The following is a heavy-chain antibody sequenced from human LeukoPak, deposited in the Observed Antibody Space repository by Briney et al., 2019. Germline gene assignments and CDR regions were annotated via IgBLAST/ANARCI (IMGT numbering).Heavy chain of an antibody. V-gene: IGHV4-59*01. D-gene: IGHD1/OR15-1a*01. CDR3: ARARTLYFFDY. J-gene: IGHJ4*02. CDR1: GGSISSYY. CDR2: IYNSGGT. Sequence: SETLSLTCTVSGGSISSYYWSWIRQSPAKGLEWIGYIYNSGGTDYNPSLKSRVTISVDTSKNQFSLKLTSVTAADTALYYCARARTLYFFDYWGQGTLVTVSS.